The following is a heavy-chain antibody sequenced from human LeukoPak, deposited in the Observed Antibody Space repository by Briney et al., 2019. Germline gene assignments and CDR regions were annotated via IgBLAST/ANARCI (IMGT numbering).Heavy chain of an antibody. J-gene: IGHJ4*02. V-gene: IGHV3-23*01. D-gene: IGHD6-19*01. Sequence: PGGSLRLSCAASGFTFNNYAISWVRQAPGKGLEWVSAITGSGSSTKFADSVKGRFTISRDNSKNTVYLQMNSLRAEDTAIYYCAKDSGSGWYSSMYYFDYWGQGTLVTVSS. CDR3: AKDSGSGWYSSMYYFDY. CDR2: ITGSGSST. CDR1: GFTFNNYA.